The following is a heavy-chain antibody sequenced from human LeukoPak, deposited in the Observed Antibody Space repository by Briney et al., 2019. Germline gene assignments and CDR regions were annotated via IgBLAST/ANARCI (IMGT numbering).Heavy chain of an antibody. CDR1: GGSISGTDLY. Sequence: PSETLSLTCTVSGGSISGTDLYWGWIRQLPGKGLEWVGNIHSSGNSFCNPCLKSQVTISVDTSKNQFSLKLSSVTAADTAVYYCARDGAGLGYCSGGSCVNFDYWGQGTLVTVSS. J-gene: IGHJ4*02. CDR2: IHSSGNS. D-gene: IGHD2-15*01. CDR3: ARDGAGLGYCSGGSCVNFDY. V-gene: IGHV4-39*07.